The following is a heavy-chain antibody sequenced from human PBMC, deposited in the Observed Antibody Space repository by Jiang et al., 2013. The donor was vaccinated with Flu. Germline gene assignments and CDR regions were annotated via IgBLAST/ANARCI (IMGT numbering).Heavy chain of an antibody. CDR2: IYYSGST. D-gene: IGHD3-22*01. CDR1: GGSISSYY. Sequence: GSGLVKPSETLSLTCTVSGGSISSYYWSWIRQPPGKGLEWIGYIYYSGSTNYNPSLKSRVTISVDTSKNQFSLKLSSVTAADTAVYYCARHDGDYYDSSGYYYPRWFDPWGQGTLVTVSS. CDR3: ARHDGDYYDSSGYYYPRWFDP. J-gene: IGHJ5*02. V-gene: IGHV4-59*08.